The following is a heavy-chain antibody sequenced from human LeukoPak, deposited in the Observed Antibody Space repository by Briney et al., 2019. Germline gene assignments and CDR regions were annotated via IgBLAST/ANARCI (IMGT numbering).Heavy chain of an antibody. CDR1: GFTFTNYA. Sequence: GGSLRLSCAASGFTFTNYAMSWVRQAPGKGLEWVSVISGSGSSTYYADSVKGRFTISRDDSRNTLYLQMNSLRAEDTAVYFCAKDSASYGRFDYWGQGTLVTVSS. D-gene: IGHD5-18*01. CDR2: ISGSGSST. CDR3: AKDSASYGRFDY. V-gene: IGHV3-23*01. J-gene: IGHJ4*02.